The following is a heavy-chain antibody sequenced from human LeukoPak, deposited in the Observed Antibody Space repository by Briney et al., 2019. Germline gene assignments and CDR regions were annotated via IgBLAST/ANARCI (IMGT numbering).Heavy chain of an antibody. CDR3: AREPYYDSSGYSPDY. D-gene: IGHD3-22*01. CDR1: GFFFSSYA. J-gene: IGHJ4*02. V-gene: IGHV3-30*04. CDR2: ISYDGSKE. Sequence: GGSLRLSCAASGFFFSSYALHWVRQAPGKGLEWVAVISYDGSKEYHADSVKGRFTISRDISKNALYLHMNSLRAEDTALYYCAREPYYDSSGYSPDYWGQGTLVTVSS.